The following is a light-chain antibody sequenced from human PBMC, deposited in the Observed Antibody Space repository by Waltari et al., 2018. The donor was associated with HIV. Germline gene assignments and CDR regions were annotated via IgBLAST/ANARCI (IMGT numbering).Light chain of an antibody. CDR3: QKYNTAPYT. J-gene: IGKJ2*01. Sequence: DIQMTQSPSSLSVSVGHRVIITCRASQDISNNLAWYQQKPGTVPKLLIYAASTLQSGVPFRFSGSGSGTDFTLTIDSLQPEDIATYYCQKYNTAPYTFGQGTNLEI. CDR2: AAS. V-gene: IGKV1-27*01. CDR1: QDISNN.